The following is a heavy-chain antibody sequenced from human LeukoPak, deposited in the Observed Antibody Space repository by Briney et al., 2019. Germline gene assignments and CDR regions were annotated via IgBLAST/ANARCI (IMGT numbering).Heavy chain of an antibody. CDR1: GGSISSYY. J-gene: IGHJ2*01. Sequence: SETLSLTCTVSGGSISSYYWSWIRQPPGKGLEWIGYIYYSGSTNYNPSLKSRVTISVDTSMNQFSLRLSSLTAADTAVYYCARLGGSYLSYWFFDLWGRGTLVTVPS. CDR3: ARLGGSYLSYWFFDL. D-gene: IGHD1-26*01. CDR2: IYYSGST. V-gene: IGHV4-59*08.